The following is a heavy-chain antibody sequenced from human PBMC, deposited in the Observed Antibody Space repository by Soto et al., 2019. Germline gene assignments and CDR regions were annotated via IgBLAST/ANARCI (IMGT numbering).Heavy chain of an antibody. D-gene: IGHD2-2*02. J-gene: IGHJ4*02. CDR1: GGTFSSYT. Sequence: QVQLVQSGAEVKKPGSSVKISCKASGGTFSSYTISWVRQAPGQGLEWMGRSIPILGIANYAQKFQGRVTITADKSTSTAHMELRSLRSEYTAVYYCAMEYCSSTSCYRDYWGQGTLVTVSS. CDR2: SIPILGIA. V-gene: IGHV1-69*02. CDR3: AMEYCSSTSCYRDY.